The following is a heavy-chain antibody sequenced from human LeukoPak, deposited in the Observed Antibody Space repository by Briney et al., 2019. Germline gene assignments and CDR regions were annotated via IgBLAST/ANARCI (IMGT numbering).Heavy chain of an antibody. CDR2: IYHGGST. Sequence: PSETLSLTCTVSGYSISSGYYWGWIRQSPGKGLEWIGSIYHGGSTYYNPSLRSRVIVSVDTSKNHFSLKMSSVTAADTAVYYCARARIHYYDSSGYFDYWGQGTLVTVSS. V-gene: IGHV4-38-2*02. J-gene: IGHJ4*02. CDR3: ARARIHYYDSSGYFDY. D-gene: IGHD3-22*01. CDR1: GYSISSGYY.